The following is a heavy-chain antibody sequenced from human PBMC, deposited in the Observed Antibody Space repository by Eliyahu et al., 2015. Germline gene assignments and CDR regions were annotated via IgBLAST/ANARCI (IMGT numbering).Heavy chain of an antibody. V-gene: IGHV4-34*01. J-gene: IGHJ6*02. CDR1: GGSFSGYX. Sequence: QVQLQQWGAGLLKPSETLSLTXAVYGGSFSGYXWIWIRQPPGKGLEWIGEINXSGSTNYNPSLKSRVTISVDTSKNQFSLKLSSVTAADTAVYYCARLTLYYYYYGMDVWGQGTTVTVSS. D-gene: IGHD2-15*01. CDR2: INXSGST. CDR3: ARLTLYYYYYGMDV.